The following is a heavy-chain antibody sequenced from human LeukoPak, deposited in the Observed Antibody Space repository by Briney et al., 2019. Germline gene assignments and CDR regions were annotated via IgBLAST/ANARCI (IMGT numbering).Heavy chain of an antibody. J-gene: IGHJ4*02. D-gene: IGHD5-18*01. CDR1: VGSVSSSNW. CDR3: ARLMLGYSYGFDY. V-gene: IGHV4-4*02. CDR2: IYHSGST. Sequence: PSGTLSLTCAVSVGSVSSSNWWSWVRQPPGKGLEWIGEIYHSGSTNYNPSLKSRVTISVDKSKNQFSLKLNSVTAADTAVYYCARLMLGYSYGFDYWGQGTLVTVSS.